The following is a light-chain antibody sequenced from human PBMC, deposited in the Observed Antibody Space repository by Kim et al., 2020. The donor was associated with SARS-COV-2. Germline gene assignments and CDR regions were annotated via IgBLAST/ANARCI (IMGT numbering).Light chain of an antibody. J-gene: IGKJ1*01. CDR1: QGIDNF. V-gene: IGKV1-27*01. Sequence: DIQMTQSPSSLTASVGDRVTITCRASQGIDNFLAWYQQKPGRLPQLLIYDASTVQSGVPSRSSGSGSGTYFTLTISGLQAEDVATYYCQKYNSAPWTFGQGTKVDIK. CDR2: DAS. CDR3: QKYNSAPWT.